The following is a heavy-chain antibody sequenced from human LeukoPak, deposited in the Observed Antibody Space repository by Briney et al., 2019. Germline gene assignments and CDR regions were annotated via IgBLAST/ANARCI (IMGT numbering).Heavy chain of an antibody. CDR2: INHSGST. CDR3: ARGEYRLPQGGMDV. V-gene: IGHV4-34*01. CDR1: GGSFSGYY. Sequence: SETLSLTCAVYGGSFSGYYWSWIRQPPGKGLEWIGEINHSGSTNYNPSLKSRVTISVDTSKNQFSLKLSPVTAADTAVYYCARGEYRLPQGGMDVWGKGTTVTVSS. J-gene: IGHJ6*04. D-gene: IGHD2-2*01.